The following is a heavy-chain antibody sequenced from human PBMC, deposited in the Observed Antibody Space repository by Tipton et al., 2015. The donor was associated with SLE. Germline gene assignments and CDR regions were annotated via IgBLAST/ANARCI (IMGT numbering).Heavy chain of an antibody. D-gene: IGHD4-23*01. Sequence: SLRLSCVASGFTFSSYGMHWVRQAPGKGLEWVAVIWYDGSNEYYADSVNVRFIISRDNSKNTLYLQMNSLSAEDTAVYYCARSGGGKSDYYSYYMDVWGKGTTVTVSS. CDR1: GFTFSSYG. CDR3: ARSGGGKSDYYSYYMDV. CDR2: IWYDGSNE. V-gene: IGHV3-33*01. J-gene: IGHJ6*03.